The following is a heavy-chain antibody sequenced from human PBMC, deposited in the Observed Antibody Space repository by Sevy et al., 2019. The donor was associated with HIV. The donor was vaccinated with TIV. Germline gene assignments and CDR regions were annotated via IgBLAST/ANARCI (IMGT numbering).Heavy chain of an antibody. CDR2: ISGSGGST. CDR3: AKFVVPAAIRYYYYYGMYV. V-gene: IGHV3-23*01. D-gene: IGHD2-2*02. CDR1: GFTFSSYA. J-gene: IGHJ6*02. Sequence: GGSLRLSCAASGFTFSSYAMSWVRQAPGKGLEWVSAISGSGGSTYYADSVKGRFTISRDNSKNTLYLQMNSLRAEDTAVYYCAKFVVPAAIRYYYYYGMYVWGQGTTVTVSS.